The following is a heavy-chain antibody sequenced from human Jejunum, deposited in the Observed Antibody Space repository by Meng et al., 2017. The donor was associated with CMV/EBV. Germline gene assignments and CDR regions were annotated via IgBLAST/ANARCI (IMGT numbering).Heavy chain of an antibody. CDR3: ARDSSIAVIPGGLSNTFYGMDV. V-gene: IGHV1-18*01. Sequence: SWVRQAPGKGLEWMGWISVYSGKTDYAQKFQGRVTMTTDTSTNTVYMELRSLKSDDTATYYCARDSSIAVIPGGLSNTFYGMDVWGQGTTVTVSS. CDR2: ISVYSGKT. D-gene: IGHD2-21*01. J-gene: IGHJ6*02.